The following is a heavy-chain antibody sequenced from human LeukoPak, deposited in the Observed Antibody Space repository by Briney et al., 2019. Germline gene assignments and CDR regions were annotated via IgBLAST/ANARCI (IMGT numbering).Heavy chain of an antibody. Sequence: GGSLRLSCAASGFTFSSYEMNWVRQAPGKGLEWVSYISSSGSTIYYADSVKGRFTISRDSAKNSLYLQMNSLRAEDTAVYYCAVATIKDYFGYWGQGTLVTVSS. CDR1: GFTFSSYE. V-gene: IGHV3-48*03. D-gene: IGHD5-24*01. CDR3: AVATIKDYFGY. CDR2: ISSSGSTI. J-gene: IGHJ4*02.